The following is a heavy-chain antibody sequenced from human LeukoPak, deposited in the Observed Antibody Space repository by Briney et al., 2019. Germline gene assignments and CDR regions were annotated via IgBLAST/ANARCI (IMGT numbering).Heavy chain of an antibody. CDR1: GFTFSNYW. D-gene: IGHD6-6*01. CDR2: INQDGSQI. Sequence: PGGSLRLSCAASGFTFSNYWMSWVRQASGKGLEWLANINQDGSQIYYVDSVKGRFTISRDNAKNSVYLQINSLRVEYTAVYYCARIGYSSSSTDYWGQGTMVTVSS. V-gene: IGHV3-7*01. CDR3: ARIGYSSSSTDY. J-gene: IGHJ4*02.